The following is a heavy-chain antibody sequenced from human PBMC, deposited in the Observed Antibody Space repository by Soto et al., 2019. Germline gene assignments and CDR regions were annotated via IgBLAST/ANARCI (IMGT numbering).Heavy chain of an antibody. CDR3: ARGLTAVGAFDI. CDR2: ISGDGSST. D-gene: IGHD2-21*02. CDR1: ASTFSSYW. V-gene: IGHV3-74*01. J-gene: IGHJ3*02. Sequence: EVQLVESGGGLVQPGGSLRLSCAASASTFSSYWMHWVRQAPGEGLVWVSRISGDGSSTGYVDSVKGRFTISRDNAKNTLYLQINTLRDEDTAVYYCARGLTAVGAFDIWGQGTMVTVSS.